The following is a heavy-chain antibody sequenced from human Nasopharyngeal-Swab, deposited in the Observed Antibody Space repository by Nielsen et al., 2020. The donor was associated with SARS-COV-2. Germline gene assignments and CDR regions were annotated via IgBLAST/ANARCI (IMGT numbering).Heavy chain of an antibody. CDR3: ARARTRPRIVGANTAFDI. Sequence: ASVKVSCKASRYTFTSYYMHWVRQAPGQGLEWMGIINPSGGSTSYAQKFQGRVTMTRDTSTSTVYMELSSLRSEDTAVYYCARARTRPRIVGANTAFDIWGQGTMVTVSS. J-gene: IGHJ3*02. CDR2: INPSGGST. D-gene: IGHD1-26*01. CDR1: RYTFTSYY. V-gene: IGHV1-46*01.